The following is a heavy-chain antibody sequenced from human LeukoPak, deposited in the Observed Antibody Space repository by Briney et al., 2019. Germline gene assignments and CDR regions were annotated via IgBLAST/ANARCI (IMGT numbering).Heavy chain of an antibody. CDR1: GGTFSNYA. J-gene: IGHJ4*02. V-gene: IGHV1-69*05. CDR3: ARESEVVDPGGHFDY. D-gene: IGHD3-22*01. Sequence: GASVKVSCKASGGTFSNYAISWVRQAPGQGLEWMGRIIPIFGTANYAQKFQGRVTITTDESASTAYMELSSLRSEDTAVYYCARESEVVDPGGHFDYWGQGTLVTASS. CDR2: IIPIFGTA.